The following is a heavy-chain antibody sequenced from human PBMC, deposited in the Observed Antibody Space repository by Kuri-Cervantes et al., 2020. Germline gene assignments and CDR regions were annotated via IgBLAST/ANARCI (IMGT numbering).Heavy chain of an antibody. CDR2: IKQDGSEK. D-gene: IGHD4-17*01. CDR1: GFTFSSYW. V-gene: IGHV3-7*01. Sequence: GGSLRLSCAASGFTFSSYWMSWVRQAPGKGLEWVANIKQDGSEKYYVDSVKGRFTISRDNAKNSLYLQMKSLKAEDTAVYYCARDRRAVTTVPAYHSYYYMDVWGKGTTVTVSS. CDR3: ARDRRAVTTVPAYHSYYYMDV. J-gene: IGHJ6*03.